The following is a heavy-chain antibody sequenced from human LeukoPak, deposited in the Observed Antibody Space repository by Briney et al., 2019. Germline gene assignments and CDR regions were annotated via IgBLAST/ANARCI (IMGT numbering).Heavy chain of an antibody. CDR2: INPNSGDT. V-gene: IGHV1-2*06. CDR3: ARDYCSSTSCLFDY. J-gene: IGHJ4*02. Sequence: ASEKVSCKASGYTFTGYHMHWVRQAPGQGLEWMGRINPNSGDTNYAQKFQGRVAMTRDTSISTAFMELTRLRSDVTAVYYCARDYCSSTSCLFDYWGQGTLVTVSS. CDR1: GYTFTGYH. D-gene: IGHD2-2*01.